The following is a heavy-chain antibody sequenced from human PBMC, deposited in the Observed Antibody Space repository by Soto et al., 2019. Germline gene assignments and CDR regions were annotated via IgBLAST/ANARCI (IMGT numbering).Heavy chain of an antibody. V-gene: IGHV5-51*01. CDR3: ARHYYGSGSYYNDAFDI. D-gene: IGHD3-10*01. CDR2: IYPGDSDT. J-gene: IGHJ3*02. Sequence: GESLKISCKGSGYSFTSYWIGWVRQMPGKGLEWMGIIYPGDSDTRYSPSFQGQVTISADKSISTAYLQWSSLKASDTAMYYCARHYYGSGSYYNDAFDIWGQGTMVTVSS. CDR1: GYSFTSYW.